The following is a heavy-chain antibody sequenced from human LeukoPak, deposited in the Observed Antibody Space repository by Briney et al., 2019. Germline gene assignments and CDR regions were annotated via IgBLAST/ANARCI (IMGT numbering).Heavy chain of an antibody. V-gene: IGHV4-59*01. CDR3: AREGVAVATLDY. J-gene: IGHJ4*02. CDR2: IYHSGST. CDR1: GCSINSYY. D-gene: IGHD6-19*01. Sequence: VKPSETLSLTCTVSGCSINSYYWSWVRQPPGKGLEWIGYIYHSGSTNYNPSLKSRVTISLDTSKNQFSLKLNSVTAADTAVYYCAREGVAVATLDYWGQGTLVTVSS.